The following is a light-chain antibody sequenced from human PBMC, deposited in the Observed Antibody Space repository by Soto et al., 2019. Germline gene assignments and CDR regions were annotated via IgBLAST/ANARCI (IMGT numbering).Light chain of an antibody. Sequence: DLQMTQSPSTLSASVEDSVTITCRASHSIGAWLAWYQQKPGKAPKLLIYKAPSLESGVPSRLSGSGSGTEFTLTISSLQPDDFATYYCQQYDTYRTFGQGTKVEIK. J-gene: IGKJ1*01. V-gene: IGKV1-5*03. CDR1: HSIGAW. CDR3: QQYDTYRT. CDR2: KAP.